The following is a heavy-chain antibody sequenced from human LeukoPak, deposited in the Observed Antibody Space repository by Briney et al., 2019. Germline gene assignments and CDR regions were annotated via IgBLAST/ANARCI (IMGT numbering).Heavy chain of an antibody. Sequence: ASVKVSCKASGYTFTSYDINWVRQATGQGLEWIGWMNPNRGNTGYAQKFQGRVTMTRNTSIRTAYMELSSLRSEDTAVYYCARGQTGTYGYWGQGTLVTVSS. CDR1: GYTFTSYD. CDR3: ARGQTGTYGY. V-gene: IGHV1-8*01. J-gene: IGHJ4*02. D-gene: IGHD1-1*01. CDR2: MNPNRGNT.